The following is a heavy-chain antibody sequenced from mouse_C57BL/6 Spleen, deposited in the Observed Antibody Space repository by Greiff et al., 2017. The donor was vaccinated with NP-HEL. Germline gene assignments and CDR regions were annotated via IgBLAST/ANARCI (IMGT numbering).Heavy chain of an antibody. CDR3: TTGVHHY. CDR1: GFNIKDDY. J-gene: IGHJ2*01. CDR2: IDPANGDT. V-gene: IGHV14-4*01. Sequence: EVQLQQSGAELVRPGASVKLSCTASGFNIKDDYMHWVKQRPEQGLEWIGWIDPANGDTEYASKFQGKATITADTSSNTAYLQLSSLTSEDTAVYYCTTGVHHYWGQGTTLTVSS.